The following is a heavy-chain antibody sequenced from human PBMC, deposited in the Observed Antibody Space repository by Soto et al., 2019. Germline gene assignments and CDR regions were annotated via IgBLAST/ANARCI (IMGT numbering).Heavy chain of an antibody. CDR1: GFTFSIYW. D-gene: IGHD3-22*01. V-gene: IGHV3-7*01. Sequence: ELQLVESGGGLVQPGGSLRLSCAASGFTFSIYWMSWVRQAPGKGLEWVANINQDGIEKYYVDSVRGRFTISRDNAKNSLYLHMNSLTAEDTAVYYCARTRPRDYQDASSYYSCYYGMDGWGQGTTATVSS. CDR2: INQDGIEK. J-gene: IGHJ6*02. CDR3: ARTRPRDYQDASSYYSCYYGMDG.